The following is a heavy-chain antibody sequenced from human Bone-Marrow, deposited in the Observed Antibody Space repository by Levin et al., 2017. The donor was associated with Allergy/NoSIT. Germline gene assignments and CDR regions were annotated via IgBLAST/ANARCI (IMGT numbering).Heavy chain of an antibody. V-gene: IGHV3-49*05. Sequence: KAGGSLRLSCTTSGFTFGYYAISWLRQAPGKGLEWVGFIRTKAFGGTTEYAASVKGRFTISRDDSKSIAYLQMNSLKTEDTAVYYCTKDRSTWYPATFEYWGQGTMVTVSS. CDR3: TKDRSTWYPATFEY. CDR2: IRTKAFGGTT. J-gene: IGHJ4*02. D-gene: IGHD6-13*01. CDR1: GFTFGYYA.